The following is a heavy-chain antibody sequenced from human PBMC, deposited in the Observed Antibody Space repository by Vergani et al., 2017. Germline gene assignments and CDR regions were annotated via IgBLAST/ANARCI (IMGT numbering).Heavy chain of an antibody. J-gene: IGHJ3*02. CDR3: ARERDYYDSSGYYFHDAFDI. D-gene: IGHD3-22*01. CDR1: GGSISSGDYY. V-gene: IGHV4-30-4*08. Sequence: QVQLPESGPGLVKPSQTLSLTCTVSGGSISSGDYYWSWIRQPPGKGLEWIAYIYYSGSTYYNPSLKSRVTISVDTSKNQFSLNLSSVTAADTAVYYCARERDYYDSSGYYFHDAFDIWGQGTMVTVSS. CDR2: IYYSGST.